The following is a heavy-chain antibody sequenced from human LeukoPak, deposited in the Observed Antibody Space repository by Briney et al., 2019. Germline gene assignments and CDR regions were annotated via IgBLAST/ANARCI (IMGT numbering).Heavy chain of an antibody. CDR3: ARGPENQLLWGYYWSFDL. J-gene: IGHJ2*01. D-gene: IGHD2-2*01. Sequence: SVKVSCKASGGTFSSYAISWVRQAPGQGLEWMGGIIPIFCTANYAQKFQGRVTITADESTSTAYMELSSLRSEDTAVYSCARGPENQLLWGYYWSFDLWGRGTLVTVSS. V-gene: IGHV1-69*01. CDR2: IIPIFCTA. CDR1: GGTFSSYA.